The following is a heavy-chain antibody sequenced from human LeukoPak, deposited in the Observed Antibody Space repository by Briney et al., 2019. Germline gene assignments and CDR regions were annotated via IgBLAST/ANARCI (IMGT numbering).Heavy chain of an antibody. CDR1: GFYLSCYS. CDR2: MSSCSSYI. CDR3: PRDISGIAVAFDY. D-gene: IGHD6-19*01. Sequence: GGALRLCCGACGFYLSCYSRGWGRQARGRGVGCVSSMSSCSSYIYDADSVSGRFPISSDEDRNSVYLQMNSLRAEDTAVSYCPRDISGIAVAFDYWGQGTLVTVSS. J-gene: IGHJ4*02. V-gene: IGHV3-21*04.